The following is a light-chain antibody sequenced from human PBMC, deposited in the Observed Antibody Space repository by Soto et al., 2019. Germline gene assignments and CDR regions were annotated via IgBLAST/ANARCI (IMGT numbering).Light chain of an antibody. V-gene: IGKV2-30*01. CDR2: KAS. CDR1: QSLVYTDGSTH. Sequence: DVVMTQSPLSMSVTLGQPASISCRSSQSLVYTDGSTHLSWFQQRPGQSPRRLIYKASDRDSGVPDRFSGSGSGTDFTPKISRVEAEDVGIYYCMQGTHWPYTFGQGTKLEIK. J-gene: IGKJ2*01. CDR3: MQGTHWPYT.